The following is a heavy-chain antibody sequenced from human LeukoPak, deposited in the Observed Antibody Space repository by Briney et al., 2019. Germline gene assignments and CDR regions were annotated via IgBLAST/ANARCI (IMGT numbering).Heavy chain of an antibody. CDR3: TRHGDQDY. V-gene: IGHV3-73*01. D-gene: IGHD7-27*01. J-gene: IGHJ4*02. Sequence: PGGSLRLSCAASGFTFSGSAIHWVRQASGKGLEWVGRIRSKPKNYATAYAASVKGRFTTSRDDSKNTAYLQMNSLKTEDTAVYYCTRHGDQDYWGQGTLVTVSS. CDR2: IRSKPKNYAT. CDR1: GFTFSGSA.